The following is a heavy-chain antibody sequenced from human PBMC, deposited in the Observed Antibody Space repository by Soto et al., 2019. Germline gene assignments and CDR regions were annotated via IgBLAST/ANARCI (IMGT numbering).Heavy chain of an antibody. CDR2: ISSSSSSI. J-gene: IGHJ4*02. CDR1: GFTFSIYS. CDR3: TRDTYRGAAGTPFHY. D-gene: IGHD6-13*01. Sequence: PGGSLRLSCAASGFTFSIYSMNWVRQAPGKGLEWVSYISSSSSSIYYADSVKGRFTISRDNAKNSLYLQMNSLRAEDTAVYYCTRDTYRGAAGTPFHYWGPGTLVTVSS. V-gene: IGHV3-48*01.